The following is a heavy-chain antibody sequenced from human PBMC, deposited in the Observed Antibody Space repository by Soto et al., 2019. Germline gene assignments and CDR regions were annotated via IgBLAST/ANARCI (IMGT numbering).Heavy chain of an antibody. Sequence: ASVKVSCKVSGYTLTELSMHWVLQAPGKGLEWMGGFDPEDGETIYAQKFQGRVTMTEDTSTDTAYMELSSLRSEDTAVYYCATSSRGYSSSWYMGGWFDPWGQGTLVTVSS. CDR1: GYTLTELS. CDR2: FDPEDGET. V-gene: IGHV1-24*01. D-gene: IGHD6-13*01. J-gene: IGHJ5*02. CDR3: ATSSRGYSSSWYMGGWFDP.